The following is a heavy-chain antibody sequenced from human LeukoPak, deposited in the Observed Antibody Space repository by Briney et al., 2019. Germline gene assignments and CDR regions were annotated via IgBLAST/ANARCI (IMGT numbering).Heavy chain of an antibody. J-gene: IGHJ6*02. V-gene: IGHV1-2*06. CDR2: INPNSGGT. Sequence: GASVKVSCKASGYTFTGYYMHWVRQAPGQGLEWMGRINPNSGGTNYAQKFQGRVTMTRDTSISTAYMELSRLRSDDTAVYYCAGHYSSGWYGGYYYGMDVWGQGTTVTVSS. CDR3: AGHYSSGWYGGYYYGMDV. CDR1: GYTFTGYY. D-gene: IGHD6-19*01.